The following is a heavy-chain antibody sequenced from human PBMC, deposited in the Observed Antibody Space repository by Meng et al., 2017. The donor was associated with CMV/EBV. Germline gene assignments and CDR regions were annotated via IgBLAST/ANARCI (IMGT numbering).Heavy chain of an antibody. J-gene: IGHJ4*02. D-gene: IGHD2-2*01. Sequence: VSGGAIRSYYWSWIRQPAGKGLEWIGRIYSSGGTNYKSSLKSRVTMSVDTSRNQFSLKLSSVTAADTAVYYCARTDCSSTSCYLNYWGQGTLVTVSS. CDR3: ARTDCSSTSCYLNY. CDR1: GGAIRSYY. CDR2: IYSSGGT. V-gene: IGHV4-4*07.